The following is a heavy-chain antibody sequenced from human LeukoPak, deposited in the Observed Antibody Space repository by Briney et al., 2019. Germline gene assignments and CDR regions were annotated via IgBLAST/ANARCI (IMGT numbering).Heavy chain of an antibody. D-gene: IGHD3-22*01. V-gene: IGHV1-2*02. J-gene: IGHJ4*02. CDR2: INANSGDT. CDR3: AREISGYSDY. Sequence: ASVKVSCKASGYTFTGYYMHWVRQAPGQGLDWMGWINANSGDTKYAQKFQGRVTMTRDTSISTAYMELSRLRSDDTAMYYCAREISGYSDYWGQGTLVTVSS. CDR1: GYTFTGYY.